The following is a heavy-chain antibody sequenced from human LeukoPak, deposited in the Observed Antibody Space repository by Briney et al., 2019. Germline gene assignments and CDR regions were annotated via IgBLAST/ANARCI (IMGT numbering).Heavy chain of an antibody. J-gene: IGHJ2*01. CDR1: YGHISRYY. CDR3: ARNQHSYDSSGPGYWYFDL. CDR2: IYHSGST. D-gene: IGHD3-22*01. Sequence: SETLPLTCSVSYGHISRYYWSRIRQPPGKGLEWIGYIYHSGSTNYNPSLKSRVTISVGTSKNEFSLKLSSVTAADTAMYYCARNQHSYDSSGPGYWYFDLWGRGTLVTVSS. V-gene: IGHV4-59*01.